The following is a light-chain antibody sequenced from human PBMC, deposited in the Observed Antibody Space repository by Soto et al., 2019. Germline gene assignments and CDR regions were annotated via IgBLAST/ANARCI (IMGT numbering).Light chain of an antibody. CDR3: QYYGSSIT. Sequence: EIVLTQSPATLSLSPGERATLSCRASQSVSSSYLHWYQQKRGQAPRLFIYGASSRATGIPDRFSGSGSGTDFILTISRLEPEDFAVYYCQYYGSSITFGQGTRLEIK. CDR2: GAS. J-gene: IGKJ5*01. CDR1: QSVSSSY. V-gene: IGKV3-20*01.